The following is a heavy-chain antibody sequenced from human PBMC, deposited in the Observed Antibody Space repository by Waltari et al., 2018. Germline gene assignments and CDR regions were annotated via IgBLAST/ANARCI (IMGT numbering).Heavy chain of an antibody. Sequence: QVQLQESGPGLVKPSETLSLTCTVSGGSISSYYWSWIRQPPGKGLEWIGYIYYSGSTNYNPSLKSRVTISVDTSKNQFPLKLSSVTAADTAVYYCAGTTQDFYYMDVWGKGTTVTIYS. CDR3: AGTTQDFYYMDV. J-gene: IGHJ6*03. CDR2: IYYSGST. D-gene: IGHD1-1*01. CDR1: GGSISSYY. V-gene: IGHV4-59*01.